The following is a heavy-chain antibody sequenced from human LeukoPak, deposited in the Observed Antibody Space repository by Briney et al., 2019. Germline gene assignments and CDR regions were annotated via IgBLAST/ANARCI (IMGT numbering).Heavy chain of an antibody. V-gene: IGHV3-11*01. CDR2: ISSSGTTI. CDR1: GGSISSSSYY. Sequence: KPSETLSLTCTVSGGSISSSSYYWGWIRQAPGKGLEWVSYISSSGTTIYYADSVKGRFTISRDNAKNSLYLQMNSLRAEDTAVYYCARYVAAVDYWGQGPWSPSPQ. J-gene: IGHJ4*02. CDR3: ARYVAAVDY. D-gene: IGHD6-13*01.